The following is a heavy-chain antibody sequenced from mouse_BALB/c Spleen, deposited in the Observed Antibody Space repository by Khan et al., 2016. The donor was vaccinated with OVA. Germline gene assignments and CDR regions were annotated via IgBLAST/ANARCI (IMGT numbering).Heavy chain of an antibody. CDR2: MIYSGNT. J-gene: IGHJ3*01. V-gene: IGHV3-8*02. CDR1: GDSITSGY. Sequence: EVQLQESGPSLVKPSQTLSLTCSVTGDSITSGYWSWIRKFPGNKLEYMGYMIYSGNTYYNPSLKSRISIPRHTSKYQYYLQLNSVTTEDTATYYCARSTYGYAFAYWGQGTLVTVSA. CDR3: ARSTYGYAFAY. D-gene: IGHD2-14*01.